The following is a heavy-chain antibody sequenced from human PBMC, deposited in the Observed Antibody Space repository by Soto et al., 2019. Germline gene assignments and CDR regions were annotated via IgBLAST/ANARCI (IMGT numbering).Heavy chain of an antibody. CDR1: GFTFSTFA. CDR2: ISSSGDYK. J-gene: IGHJ4*02. CDR3: AREEGYYSYDD. V-gene: IGHV3-21*06. D-gene: IGHD3-22*01. Sequence: EVQLVESGGGLVKPGESLRLSCAASGFTFSTFAMNWVRQAPGKGLEWVSSISSSGDYKYYADSLKGRFTISRDNAKNSLYLQTNSLRAEDTAVYCCAREEGYYSYDDWGQGTLVTVSS.